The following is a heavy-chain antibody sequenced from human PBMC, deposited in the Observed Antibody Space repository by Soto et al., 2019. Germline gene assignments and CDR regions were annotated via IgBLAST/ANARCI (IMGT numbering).Heavy chain of an antibody. D-gene: IGHD1-26*01. CDR2: ISASGGST. J-gene: IGHJ4*02. CDR1: GITHSSYA. V-gene: IGHV3-23*01. CDR3: AKGQNSGTYRFYFDY. Sequence: PGGSLRLSCAASGITHSSYAMSWVRQAPGKGPEWVSGISASGGSTSYADSVKGRFTISRDNSKNTLYLQMNSLRADDTAVYHCAKGQNSGTYRFYFDYWGQGALVTVSS.